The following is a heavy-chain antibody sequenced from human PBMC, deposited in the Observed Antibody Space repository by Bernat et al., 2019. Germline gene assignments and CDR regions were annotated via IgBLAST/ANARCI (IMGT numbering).Heavy chain of an antibody. CDR3: ATSLFTGVPDAFNI. CDR1: GFTFSSYA. Sequence: QVQLVESGGGVVQPGTSLRLSCAASGFTFSSYAMHWVRQAPGKGLEWVAVISYDGSEKYYADSVKGRFTISRDNSKNTVSLQMNSLRPEDTAMYYCATSLFTGVPDAFNIWGHGTLVTVSS. V-gene: IGHV3-30*01. D-gene: IGHD2-21*01. CDR2: ISYDGSEK. J-gene: IGHJ3*02.